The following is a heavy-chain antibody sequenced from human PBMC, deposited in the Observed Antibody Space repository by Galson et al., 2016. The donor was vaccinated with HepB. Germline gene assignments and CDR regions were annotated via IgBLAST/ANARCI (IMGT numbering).Heavy chain of an antibody. CDR3: AREHPGIAAAIQDY. CDR1: GFTFSSCG. J-gene: IGHJ4*02. CDR2: IWYDGSND. Sequence: SLRLSCAASGFTFSSCGMHWVRQAPGKGLEWLALIWYDGSNDYYADSVKGRFTISRDNSKNTLYLQLNSLRAEDTAVYYCAREHPGIAAAIQDYWGQGTLITVST. V-gene: IGHV3-33*01. D-gene: IGHD6-25*01.